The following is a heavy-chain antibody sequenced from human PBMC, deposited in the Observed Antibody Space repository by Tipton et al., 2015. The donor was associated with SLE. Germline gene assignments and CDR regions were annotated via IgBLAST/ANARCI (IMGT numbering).Heavy chain of an antibody. V-gene: IGHV4-34*01. CDR2: INHSGST. J-gene: IGHJ4*02. CDR3: ARRGLVGLGMAY. D-gene: IGHD1-26*01. CDR1: GFTFSSYA. Sequence: GSLRLSCAASGFTFSSYAMSWIRQPPGKGLEWIGEINHSGSTNYNPSLKSRVTISVDTSKNQFSLKLSSVTAADTAVYYCARRGLVGLGMAYWGQGTLVTVSS.